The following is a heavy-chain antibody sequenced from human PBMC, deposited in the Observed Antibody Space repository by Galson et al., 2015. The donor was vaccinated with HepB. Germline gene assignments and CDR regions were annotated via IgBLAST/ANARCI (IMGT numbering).Heavy chain of an antibody. CDR3: TNTVTARLNSPTKYYYDSSGYYRVDY. J-gene: IGHJ4*02. D-gene: IGHD3-22*01. Sequence: SLRLSCAASGFTFSNAWMNWARQAPGKGLEWVGRIKSKTDGGTTDYAAPVKGRFTISRDDSKNTLYLQMNSLKTEDTAVYYCTNTVTARLNSPTKYYYDSSGYYRVDYWGQGTLVTVSS. CDR1: GFTFSNAW. CDR2: IKSKTDGGTT. V-gene: IGHV3-15*07.